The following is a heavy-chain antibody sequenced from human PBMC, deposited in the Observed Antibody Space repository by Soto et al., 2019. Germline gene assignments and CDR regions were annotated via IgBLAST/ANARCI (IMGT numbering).Heavy chain of an antibody. D-gene: IGHD6-13*01. CDR3: ARGWYSSSWYYFDY. Sequence: SETLSLTCTVSGGSISSYYCSWIRQPPGKGLEWIGYIYYSGSTNYNPSLKSRVTISVDTSKNQFSLRLSSVTAADTAVYYCARGWYSSSWYYFDYWGQGTLVTVSS. CDR2: IYYSGST. V-gene: IGHV4-59*01. J-gene: IGHJ4*02. CDR1: GGSISSYY.